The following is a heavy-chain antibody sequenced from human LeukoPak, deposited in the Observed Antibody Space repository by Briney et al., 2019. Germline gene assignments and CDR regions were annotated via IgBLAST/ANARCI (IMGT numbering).Heavy chain of an antibody. CDR2: IKSDGSST. D-gene: IGHD6-13*01. J-gene: IGHJ6*03. Sequence: GGSLRLSCAASGLTFSSYWMHWVRQAPGKGLVWVSRIKSDGSSTSYADSVKGRFTISRDNAKNTLYLQMNSLRAEDTAVYYCARVYSSSWYYYYYYMDVWGKGTTVTVSS. CDR3: ARVYSSSWYYYYYYMDV. V-gene: IGHV3-74*01. CDR1: GLTFSSYW.